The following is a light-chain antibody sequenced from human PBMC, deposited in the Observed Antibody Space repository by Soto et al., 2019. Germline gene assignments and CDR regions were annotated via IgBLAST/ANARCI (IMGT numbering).Light chain of an antibody. V-gene: IGLV2-14*01. Sequence: SVLPQPASVSGSPGQSITISCTGTSSDVGGYNYVSWYQQHPGKAPKLMIYGVSNRPSGVSDRFSGSKSGNTASLTISGLQAEDEADYYCSSYTSSNTPHYVLGTGTKVTVL. CDR2: GVS. CDR1: SSDVGGYNY. J-gene: IGLJ1*01. CDR3: SSYTSSNTPHYV.